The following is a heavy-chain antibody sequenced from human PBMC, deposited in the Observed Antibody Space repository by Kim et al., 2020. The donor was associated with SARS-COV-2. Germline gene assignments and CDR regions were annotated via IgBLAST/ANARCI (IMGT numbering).Heavy chain of an antibody. CDR3: AGDSAMNTIFGVVINGGWVDP. CDR1: GYTFTSYA. D-gene: IGHD3-3*01. Sequence: ASVKVSCKASGYTFTSYAMNWVRQAPGQGLEWMGWINTNTGNPTYAQGFTGRFVFSLDTSVSTAYLQVSSLKAEATAVYYCAGDSAMNTIFGVVINGGWVDPWGPGTRVTVSS. J-gene: IGHJ5*02. CDR2: INTNTGNP. V-gene: IGHV7-4-1*02.